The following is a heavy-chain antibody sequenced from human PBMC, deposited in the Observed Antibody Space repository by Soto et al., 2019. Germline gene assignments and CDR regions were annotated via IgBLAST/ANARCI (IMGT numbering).Heavy chain of an antibody. D-gene: IGHD2-15*01. Sequence: SETLSLTCAVYGGSFSGYYWSWIRQPPGKGLEWIGEINHSGSTNYNPSLKSRVTISVDTSKNQFSLKLSSVTAADTAVYYCAREFIVVVVATALLDYGMDVWGQGTTVTVSS. CDR1: GGSFSGYY. J-gene: IGHJ6*02. CDR2: INHSGST. V-gene: IGHV4-34*01. CDR3: AREFIVVVVATALLDYGMDV.